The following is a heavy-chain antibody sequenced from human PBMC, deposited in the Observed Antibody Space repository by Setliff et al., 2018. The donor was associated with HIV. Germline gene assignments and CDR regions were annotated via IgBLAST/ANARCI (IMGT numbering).Heavy chain of an antibody. Sequence: GASVKVSCKASGGTFSSYAISWVRQAPGQGLEWMGGIIPIFGTANYAQKFQGRVTITADESTSTAYVELSSLRSEDTAVYYCARFSLGYCSGGSCYPDFDPWGQGTLVTVSS. CDR3: ARFSLGYCSGGSCYPDFDP. V-gene: IGHV1-69*13. CDR2: IIPIFGTA. CDR1: GGTFSSYA. J-gene: IGHJ5*02. D-gene: IGHD2-15*01.